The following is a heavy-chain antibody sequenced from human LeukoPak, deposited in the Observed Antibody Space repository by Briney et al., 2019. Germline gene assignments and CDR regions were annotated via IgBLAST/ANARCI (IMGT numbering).Heavy chain of an antibody. Sequence: PGGSLRLSCAASGFTFSSYSMNWVRQAPGKGLEWVSSISSSSSYIYYADSVKGRFTISRDNAKNSLYLQMNSLRAEDTAVYYCARDRVRANSGSYFNWFDPWGQGTLVTVSS. V-gene: IGHV3-21*01. CDR3: ARDRVRANSGSYFNWFDP. CDR2: ISSSSSYI. CDR1: GFTFSSYS. J-gene: IGHJ5*02. D-gene: IGHD1-26*01.